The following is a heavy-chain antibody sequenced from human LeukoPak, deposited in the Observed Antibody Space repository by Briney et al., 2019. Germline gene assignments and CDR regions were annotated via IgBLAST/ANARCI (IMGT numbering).Heavy chain of an antibody. J-gene: IGHJ4*02. Sequence: SETLSLTCSVSGGSISSYYWSWIRQPPGKGLEWIGSTYYSGSTNYNPSLKSRVTISVDTSKNQFSLNLTSVTAADTAVYYCARDQGSYDRRLDYWGQGTLVTVSS. V-gene: IGHV4-59*01. CDR2: TYYSGST. CDR1: GGSISSYY. D-gene: IGHD5-12*01. CDR3: ARDQGSYDRRLDY.